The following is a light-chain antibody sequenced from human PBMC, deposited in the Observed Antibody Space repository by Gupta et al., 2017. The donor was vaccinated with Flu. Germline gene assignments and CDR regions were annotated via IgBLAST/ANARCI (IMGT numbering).Light chain of an antibody. J-gene: IGKJ5*01. CDR3: QQYGSSPSIT. CDR1: QSVSSSY. Sequence: EIVLTQSPATLSLSPGERATLSCGASQSVSSSYLAWYQHKPGLAPRLLIDDASSRATGIPDRFSGSGSGTDFTLTISRLEPEDFAVYYCQQYGSSPSITFGQGTRLEIK. CDR2: DAS. V-gene: IGKV3D-20*01.